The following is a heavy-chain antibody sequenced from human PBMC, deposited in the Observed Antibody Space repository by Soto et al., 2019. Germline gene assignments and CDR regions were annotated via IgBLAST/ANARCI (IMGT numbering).Heavy chain of an antibody. V-gene: IGHV4-31*03. J-gene: IGHJ4*02. CDR1: GGSISSGGYY. CDR3: ARGVLH. Sequence: QVQLQESGPGLVKPSQTLSLTCTVSGGSISSGGYYWSWIRQHPGKGLEWIGSIYYSGSTYYNPSPXIXXTIAVDTSKNQFSLKLSSVTAADTAVYYCARGVLHWGQGTLVTVSS. CDR2: IYYSGST. D-gene: IGHD3-16*01.